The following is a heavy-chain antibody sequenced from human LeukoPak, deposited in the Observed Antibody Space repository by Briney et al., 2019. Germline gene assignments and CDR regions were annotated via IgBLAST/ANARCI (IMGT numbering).Heavy chain of an antibody. CDR3: ARSHVLRFLEWYFDY. D-gene: IGHD3-3*01. CDR2: IKQDGSEK. V-gene: IGHV3-7*01. Sequence: PGGSLRLSCAASGFIFSSYSMNWVRQAPGKGLEWVANIKQDGSEKYYVDSVKGRFTISRDNAKNSLYLQMNSLRAEDTAVYYCARSHVLRFLEWYFDYWGQGTLVTVSS. J-gene: IGHJ4*02. CDR1: GFIFSSYS.